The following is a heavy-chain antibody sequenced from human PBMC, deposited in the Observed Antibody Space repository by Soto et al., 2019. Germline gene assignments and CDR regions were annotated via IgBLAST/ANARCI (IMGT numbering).Heavy chain of an antibody. J-gene: IGHJ4*02. V-gene: IGHV1-46*01. CDR3: ARDGRSSYSSAWYYFDY. CDR1: GYTFTSYY. Sequence: QVQLVQSGAELKKPGASVKVSCKASGYTFTSYYMHWVRQAPGQGLERMGIINPSGGITSYAQKFQGRVTMTRDTSTSTVYMELSSLRSEDTAVYYCARDGRSSYSSAWYYFDYWGQGTLVTVSS. CDR2: INPSGGIT. D-gene: IGHD6-19*01.